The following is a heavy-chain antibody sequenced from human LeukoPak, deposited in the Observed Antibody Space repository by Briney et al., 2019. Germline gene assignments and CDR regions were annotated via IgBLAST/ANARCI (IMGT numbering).Heavy chain of an antibody. Sequence: ASVKVSCKASGYTFTSYGFCWVRQAPGQGLEWMGWISAYNGNTNYAQKLQGRVTMTTDTSTSTAYMELRSLRSDDTAVYYCARALLRYPVGVHSLGYWGQGTLVTVSS. CDR3: ARALLRYPVGVHSLGY. J-gene: IGHJ4*02. CDR1: GYTFTSYG. V-gene: IGHV1-18*01. CDR2: ISAYNGNT. D-gene: IGHD3-9*01.